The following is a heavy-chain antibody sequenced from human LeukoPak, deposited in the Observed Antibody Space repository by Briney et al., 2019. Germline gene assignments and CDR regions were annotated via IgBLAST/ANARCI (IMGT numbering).Heavy chain of an antibody. CDR2: ISTSGST. CDR1: GDSISSGDYY. Sequence: SETLSLTCTVSGDSISSGDYYWSWIRQPAGKGLEWIGRISTSGSTNYNPSLKSRVTTSVDTSKNQFSLKLSSVTAADTAVYYCARGPYKYDSSGCFDYWGQGTLVTVSS. D-gene: IGHD3-22*01. J-gene: IGHJ4*02. V-gene: IGHV4-61*02. CDR3: ARGPYKYDSSGCFDY.